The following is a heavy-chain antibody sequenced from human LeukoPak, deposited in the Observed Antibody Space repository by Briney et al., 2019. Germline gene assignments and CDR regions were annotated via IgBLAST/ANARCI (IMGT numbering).Heavy chain of an antibody. CDR2: IYYSGST. J-gene: IGHJ5*02. CDR1: GGSISSGDYY. D-gene: IGHD2-2*01. Sequence: SQTLSLTCTVSGGSISSGDYYWSWIRQPPGKGLEWIGYIYYSGSTYYNPSLKSRVTISVDTSKNQFSLKLSFVTAADTAVYYCARGHCSSTSCYGNWFDPWGQGTLVTVSS. CDR3: ARGHCSSTSCYGNWFDP. V-gene: IGHV4-30-4*01.